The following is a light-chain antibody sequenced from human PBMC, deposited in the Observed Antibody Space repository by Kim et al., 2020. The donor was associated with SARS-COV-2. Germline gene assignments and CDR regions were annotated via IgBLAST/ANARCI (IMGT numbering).Light chain of an antibody. CDR3: QAWDSSTAV. J-gene: IGLJ2*01. CDR2: QNS. V-gene: IGLV3-1*01. CDR1: KLGDKY. Sequence: VSPGQTASITCSGDKLGDKYTSWYQQKPGQSPVLVIYQNSKRPSGIPERFSGSKSGNTASLTISGTQAMDEADYYCQAWDSSTAVFGGGTQLTVL.